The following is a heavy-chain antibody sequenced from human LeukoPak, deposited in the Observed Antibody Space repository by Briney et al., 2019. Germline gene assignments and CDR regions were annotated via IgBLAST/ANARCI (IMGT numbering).Heavy chain of an antibody. J-gene: IGHJ4*02. D-gene: IGHD3-10*01. Sequence: ASVTVSCTASGYTFTNYDINWVRQASGQGPEWMGWMSPESGNTGYAQTFQGRVTLTRDTSINTAYMELSSLRSDDTAVYYCARGISPYYYGSGVDYWGQGTLVTVSS. CDR1: GYTFTNYD. V-gene: IGHV1-8*01. CDR3: ARGISPYYYGSGVDY. CDR2: MSPESGNT.